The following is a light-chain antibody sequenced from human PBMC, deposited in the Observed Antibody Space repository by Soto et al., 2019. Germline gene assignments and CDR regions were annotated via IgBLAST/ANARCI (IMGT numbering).Light chain of an antibody. CDR3: QQYDDWPIT. CDR1: QSVRSN. CDR2: DGS. V-gene: IGKV3-15*01. J-gene: IGKJ5*01. Sequence: MTQSPATLSFSPGERATLSFRASQSVRSNLAWYQHKPGQAPRLLIYDGSTRALGIPARFSGSESGTEFTLTISSLQSEDFAVYFCQQYDDWPITFGQGTRLEIK.